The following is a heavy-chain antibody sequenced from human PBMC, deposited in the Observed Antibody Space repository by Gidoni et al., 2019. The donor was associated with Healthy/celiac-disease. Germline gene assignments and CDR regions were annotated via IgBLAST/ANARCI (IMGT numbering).Heavy chain of an antibody. CDR3: VKGPYCSSTSCYDYFDY. CDR2: ISSNGGST. V-gene: IGHV3-64D*06. J-gene: IGHJ4*02. D-gene: IGHD2-2*01. Sequence: EVQLVESGGGLVQPGGSLRLSCSASGFTFSSYAMNWVRQAPGKGLEYVSAISSNGGSTYYADSVKGRFTISRDNSKNTLYLQMSSLRAEDTAVYYCVKGPYCSSTSCYDYFDYWGQGTLVTVSS. CDR1: GFTFSSYA.